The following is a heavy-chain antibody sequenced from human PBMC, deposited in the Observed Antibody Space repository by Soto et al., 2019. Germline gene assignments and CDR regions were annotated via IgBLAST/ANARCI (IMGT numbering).Heavy chain of an antibody. CDR3: AREEVSRPNTYHGLDV. V-gene: IGHV3-21*01. CDR2: ISSRSVYI. CDR1: GFTFNTYT. J-gene: IGHJ6*02. Sequence: EVQLVESGGGLVKPGGSLRLSCAASGFTFNTYTINWVRQAPGKGLEWVSSISSRSVYIYYADSVKGRFTISRDDARKSLYLQMNSLRAEDTAVYYCAREEVSRPNTYHGLDVWGQGTTVTVS.